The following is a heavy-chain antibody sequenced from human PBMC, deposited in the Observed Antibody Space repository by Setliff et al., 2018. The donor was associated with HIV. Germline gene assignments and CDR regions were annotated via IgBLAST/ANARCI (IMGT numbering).Heavy chain of an antibody. J-gene: IGHJ4*01. CDR2: INGDGSTT. CDR1: GFIFSSYW. Sequence: PGGSLRLSCAASGFIFSSYWMYWVRQGPGKGLVWVSRINGDGSTTTYADSVKGRFTISRDNAKNSLYLQMNSLRAEDTAMYYCARDQSPTYFYDSAYRPYFDYWGQGTLVTVSS. D-gene: IGHD3-22*01. V-gene: IGHV3-74*03. CDR3: ARDQSPTYFYDSAYRPYFDY.